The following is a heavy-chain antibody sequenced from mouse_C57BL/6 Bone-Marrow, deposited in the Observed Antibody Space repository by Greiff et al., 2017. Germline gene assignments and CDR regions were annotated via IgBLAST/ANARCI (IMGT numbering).Heavy chain of an antibody. V-gene: IGHV7-3*01. CDR3: ASYSTRSCAMAY. J-gene: IGHJ4*01. Sequence: EVKLMESGGGLVQPGGSLSLSCAASGFTFTDYYMSWVRQPPGKALEWLGFIRNKANGYTTEYSTSVKGRFTISRDTSPSNLYLQVYAQRAEDSSTYYCASYSTRSCAMAYWGQGTSVTVSS. D-gene: IGHD1-1*01. CDR1: GFTFTDYY. CDR2: IRNKANGYTT.